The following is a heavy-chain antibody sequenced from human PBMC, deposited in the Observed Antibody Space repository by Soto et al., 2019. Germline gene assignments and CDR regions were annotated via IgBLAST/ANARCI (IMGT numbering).Heavy chain of an antibody. Sequence: GSLRLSCAASGFTLSSYGMSWVRQAPGKGLEWVSLIDSGGGGTYYADYEKGRFTISRDNSKNTMYLEMNSLRAEDTAVYYCAKRDPLFGYGMDVWGQGT. CDR2: IDSGGGGT. CDR1: GFTLSSYG. V-gene: IGHV3-23*01. J-gene: IGHJ6*02. D-gene: IGHD2-21*01. CDR3: AKRDPLFGYGMDV.